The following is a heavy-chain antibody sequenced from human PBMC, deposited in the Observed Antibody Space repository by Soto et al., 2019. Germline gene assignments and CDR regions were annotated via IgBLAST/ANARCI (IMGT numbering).Heavy chain of an antibody. CDR3: AKDEYSSSWYGLFLAY. J-gene: IGHJ4*02. CDR2: ISGSGGST. Sequence: EVQLLESGGGLVQPGGSLRLSCAASGFTFSSYAMSWVRQAPGKGLEWVSAISGSGGSTYYADSVKGRFTISRDNSKNTLYLQMNSLRAEDTAVYYCAKDEYSSSWYGLFLAYWGQGTLVTVSS. CDR1: GFTFSSYA. D-gene: IGHD6-13*01. V-gene: IGHV3-23*01.